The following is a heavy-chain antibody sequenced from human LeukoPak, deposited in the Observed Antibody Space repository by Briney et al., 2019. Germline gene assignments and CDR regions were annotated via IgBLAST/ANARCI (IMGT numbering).Heavy chain of an antibody. J-gene: IGHJ4*02. CDR1: GFTFSGCG. CDR2: IWYDGRDK. Sequence: AGGSLRLSXAASGFTFSGCGMHWVRQAPGKGLEWVAFIWYDGRDKYYVDSVKGRFTISRDNSKNTLYLQMNSLRAEDTAMYYCAKDPYSYGSYFDYWGQGTLVTVSS. V-gene: IGHV3-30*02. D-gene: IGHD5-18*01. CDR3: AKDPYSYGSYFDY.